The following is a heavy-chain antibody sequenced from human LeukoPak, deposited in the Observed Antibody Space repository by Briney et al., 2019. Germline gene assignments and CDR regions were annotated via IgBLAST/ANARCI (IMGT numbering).Heavy chain of an antibody. D-gene: IGHD2-21*01. V-gene: IGHV4-39*07. Sequence: SETLSLTCTVSGGSISSSSYYWGWIRQPPGKGLEWIGSIYYSGSTYYNPSLKSRVTISVDTSKNQFSLKLSSVTAADTAVYYCARDLMYSYSGGYFDYWGQGTLVTVSS. J-gene: IGHJ4*02. CDR2: IYYSGST. CDR3: ARDLMYSYSGGYFDY. CDR1: GGSISSSSYY.